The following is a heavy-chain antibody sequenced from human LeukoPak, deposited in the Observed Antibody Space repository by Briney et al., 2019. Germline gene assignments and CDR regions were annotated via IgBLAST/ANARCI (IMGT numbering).Heavy chain of an antibody. CDR1: GYTFTSYD. V-gene: IGHV1-8*01. Sequence: GASVKVSCKASGYTFTSYDINWVRQATGQGLEWMGWMNPNSGDTGYTQRFQGRVTMTRDTSISTAYMELSSLRSEDTAVYYCARGPYGTGSHFDFWGREPWSPSPQ. CDR3: ARGPYGTGSHFDF. CDR2: MNPNSGDT. D-gene: IGHD3-10*01. J-gene: IGHJ4*02.